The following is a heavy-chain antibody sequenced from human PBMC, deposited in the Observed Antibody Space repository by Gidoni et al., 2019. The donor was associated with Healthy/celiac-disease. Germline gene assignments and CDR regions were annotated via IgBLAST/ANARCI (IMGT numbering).Heavy chain of an antibody. V-gene: IGHV3-23*01. Sequence: ELQLLESGGGLVQPGGSLRLSCAAAGFTFSSYAMSWVRQAPGKGLEWVSAISGSGGSTYYADSVKGRFTISRDNSKNTLYLQMNSLRAEDTAVYYCAKDQHSSGWSSAFDIWGQGTMVTVSS. CDR3: AKDQHSSGWSSAFDI. J-gene: IGHJ3*02. CDR2: ISGSGGST. D-gene: IGHD6-19*01. CDR1: GFTFSSYA.